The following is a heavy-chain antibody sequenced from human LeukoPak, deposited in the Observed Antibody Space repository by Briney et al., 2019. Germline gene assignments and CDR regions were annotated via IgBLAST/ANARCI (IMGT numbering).Heavy chain of an antibody. Sequence: GGSLRLSCEASGFIFSNYWMHWVRQAPGKGPVWVSRINSDGTSTSHADSVKGRFTISRDNAKNSLYLQMNSLRAEDTAVYYCARGGSSGYNYNAFDIWGQGTMVTVSS. CDR2: INSDGTST. J-gene: IGHJ3*02. CDR1: GFIFSNYW. D-gene: IGHD3-22*01. CDR3: ARGGSSGYNYNAFDI. V-gene: IGHV3-74*01.